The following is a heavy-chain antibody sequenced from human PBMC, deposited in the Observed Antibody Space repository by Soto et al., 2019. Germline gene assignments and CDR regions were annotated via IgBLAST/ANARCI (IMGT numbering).Heavy chain of an antibody. Sequence: SETLSLTCTVSGGSLSSYYWDWIRQPPGKGLEWIGNVYYSGSTNYNPSLESRVTISVDTSKNQFSLKLSSVTAADTAVYYCARQTDSYYTFDAFDIWGQGTMVTVSS. V-gene: IGHV4-39*01. CDR1: GGSLSSYY. CDR2: VYYSGST. J-gene: IGHJ3*02. D-gene: IGHD3-22*01. CDR3: ARQTDSYYTFDAFDI.